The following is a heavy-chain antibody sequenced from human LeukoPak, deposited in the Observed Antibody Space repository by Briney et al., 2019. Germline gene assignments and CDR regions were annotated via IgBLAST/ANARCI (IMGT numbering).Heavy chain of an antibody. V-gene: IGHV3-74*01. J-gene: IGHJ4*02. Sequence: GGSLRLSCAASGFTFTAYWMHWVRQVPGKGLMWVSRINSDGSSTTYADSVKGRFTISRDNAENTLYLQMNSLRVEDTGVYYCATALIAAIDYWGQGTLVAVSS. D-gene: IGHD6-6*01. CDR2: INSDGSST. CDR1: GFTFTAYW. CDR3: ATALIAAIDY.